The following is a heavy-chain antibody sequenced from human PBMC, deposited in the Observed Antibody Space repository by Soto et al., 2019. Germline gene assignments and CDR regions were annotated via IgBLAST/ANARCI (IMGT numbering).Heavy chain of an antibody. CDR3: ATRHLSYCSGGTCNPFDF. Sequence: GGPLRLSCTAAGFTFNTYAMNWVRQAPGKGLEWVSTISVSGDSAYFADSVRGRFTISRDNSKNTVYLQMNSLRADDTAMYYCATRHLSYCSGGTCNPFDFWGQGTLVTVSS. CDR2: ISVSGDSA. J-gene: IGHJ4*02. CDR1: GFTFNTYA. D-gene: IGHD2-15*01. V-gene: IGHV3-23*01.